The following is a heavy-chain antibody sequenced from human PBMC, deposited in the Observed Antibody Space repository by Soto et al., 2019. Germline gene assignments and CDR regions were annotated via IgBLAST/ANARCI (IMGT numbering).Heavy chain of an antibody. J-gene: IGHJ6*03. CDR3: AKDLSRSRSIQLWKTTYYYYYYIDV. CDR1: GFTFSSYA. Sequence: GGSLRLSCAASGFTFSSYAMSWVRQAPGKGLEWVSAISGSGGSTYYADSVKGRFTISRDNSKNTLYLQMNSLRAEDTAVYYCAKDLSRSRSIQLWKTTYYYYYYIDVWGKGTTVTVSS. V-gene: IGHV3-23*01. D-gene: IGHD5-18*01. CDR2: ISGSGGST.